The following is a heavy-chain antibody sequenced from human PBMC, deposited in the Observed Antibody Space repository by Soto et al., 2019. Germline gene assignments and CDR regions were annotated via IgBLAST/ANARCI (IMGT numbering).Heavy chain of an antibody. CDR1: GDTFKTYV. Sequence: QVQVVQSGAEVKKPGSSVKVSCKTSGDTFKTYVISWVRQAPGQGLEWMGGIIPIFSTSNYAQKFQDRITITADRYTSTGYMELSSLRSEDTAVYYCERGSGDAYGDYHVFDVWGQGTRVTVSS. V-gene: IGHV1-69*06. J-gene: IGHJ3*01. D-gene: IGHD4-17*01. CDR2: IIPIFSTS. CDR3: ERGSGDAYGDYHVFDV.